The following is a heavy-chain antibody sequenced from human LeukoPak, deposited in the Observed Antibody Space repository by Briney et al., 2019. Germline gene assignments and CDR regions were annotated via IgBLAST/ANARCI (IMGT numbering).Heavy chain of an antibody. J-gene: IGHJ5*02. CDR3: ARGAGSNWFAP. CDR1: GFTFTNYG. D-gene: IGHD6-25*01. V-gene: IGHV3-23*01. CDR2: INVSGGTT. Sequence: GGSLRLSCAASGFTFTNYGMSWVRQAPGKGLEWVSTINVSGGTTHYADSVKGRFTISRDNSKNTLYLQMNSLRAEDTAVYFCARGAGSNWFAPWGQGTLVTVSS.